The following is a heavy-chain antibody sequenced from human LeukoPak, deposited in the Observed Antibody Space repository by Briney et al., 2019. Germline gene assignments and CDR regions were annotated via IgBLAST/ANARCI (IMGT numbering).Heavy chain of an antibody. V-gene: IGHV3-33*01. D-gene: IGHD4-17*01. CDR3: ARINGDYWAFDI. Sequence: GRSLRLSCAASGFTFSSYGMHWVRQAPGKGLEWVAVIWYDGSNKYYTDSVKGRFTISRDNSKNTLYLQMNSLRAEDTAVYYCARINGDYWAFDIWGQGTMVTVSS. CDR2: IWYDGSNK. J-gene: IGHJ3*02. CDR1: GFTFSSYG.